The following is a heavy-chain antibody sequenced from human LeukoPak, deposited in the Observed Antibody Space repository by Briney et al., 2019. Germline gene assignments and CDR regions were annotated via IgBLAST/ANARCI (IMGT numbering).Heavy chain of an antibody. CDR3: ARRAGCSGGSCHLPSFDY. CDR2: IYYSGST. D-gene: IGHD2-15*01. J-gene: IGHJ4*02. CDR1: GGSISSYY. V-gene: IGHV4-59*08. Sequence: PSETLSLTCTVSGGSISSYYWSWIRQPPGKGLEWIGYIYYSGSTNYNPSLKSRVTISVDTSKNQFSLKLSSVTAADTAVYYCARRAGCSGGSCHLPSFDYWGQGTLVTVSS.